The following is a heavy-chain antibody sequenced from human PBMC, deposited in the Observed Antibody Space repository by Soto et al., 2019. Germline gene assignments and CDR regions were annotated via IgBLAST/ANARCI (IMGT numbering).Heavy chain of an antibody. CDR3: ARAPTYSYDSSGDYLDALDI. Sequence: GVSLRLSCAASGFTFSSYWLSWVLQAPGKGLEWVANIKQDGSEKYYVDSVKGRFTISRDNAKNSLYLQMNSLRAEDTAMFYSARAPTYSYDSSGDYLDALDIWGQGTMVTVSS. CDR1: GFTFSSYW. V-gene: IGHV3-7*03. D-gene: IGHD3-22*01. CDR2: IKQDGSEK. J-gene: IGHJ3*02.